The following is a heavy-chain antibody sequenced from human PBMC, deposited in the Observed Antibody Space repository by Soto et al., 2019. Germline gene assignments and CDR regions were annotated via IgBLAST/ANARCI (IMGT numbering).Heavy chain of an antibody. D-gene: IGHD6-19*01. CDR3: ASHGHSEQWLVLYIPPGAFDI. J-gene: IGHJ3*02. Sequence: GASVKVSCKASGYTFTSYAMHWVRQAPGQRLEWMGWINAGNGNTKYSQKFQGRVTITRDTSASTAYMELSSLRSEDTAVYYCASHGHSEQWLVLYIPPGAFDIWGQGTMVTVSS. CDR1: GYTFTSYA. CDR2: INAGNGNT. V-gene: IGHV1-3*01.